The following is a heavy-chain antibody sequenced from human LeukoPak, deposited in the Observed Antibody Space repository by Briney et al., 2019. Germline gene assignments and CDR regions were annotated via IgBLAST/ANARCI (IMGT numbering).Heavy chain of an antibody. J-gene: IGHJ4*02. CDR1: GFTFSSYS. D-gene: IGHD3-10*01. Sequence: PGGSLRLSCAASGFTFSSYSMTWVRQAPGKGLEWVSSISSTSSYIYYGDSVKGRFTISRDNAKSSLYLQMNSLRVEDTAVYYCARVNYGEDFDYWGQGTLVTVSS. V-gene: IGHV3-21*01. CDR3: ARVNYGEDFDY. CDR2: ISSTSSYI.